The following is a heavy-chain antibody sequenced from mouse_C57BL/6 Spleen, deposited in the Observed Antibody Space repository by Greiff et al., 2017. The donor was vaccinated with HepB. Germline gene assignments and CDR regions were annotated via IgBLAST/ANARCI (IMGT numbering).Heavy chain of an antibody. CDR3: ARVYDYDGNYYAMDY. D-gene: IGHD2-4*01. CDR1: GFTFSSYA. CDR2: ISDGGSYT. J-gene: IGHJ4*01. Sequence: EVNVVESGGGLVKPGGSLKLSCAASGFTFSSYAMSWVRQTPEKRLEWVATISDGGSYTYYPDNVKGRFTISRDNAKNNLYLQMSHLKSEDTAMYYCARVYDYDGNYYAMDYWGQGTSVTVSS. V-gene: IGHV5-4*03.